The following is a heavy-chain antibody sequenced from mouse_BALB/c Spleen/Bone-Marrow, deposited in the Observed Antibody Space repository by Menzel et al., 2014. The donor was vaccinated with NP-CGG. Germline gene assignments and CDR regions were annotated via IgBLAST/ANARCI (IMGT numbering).Heavy chain of an antibody. CDR1: GYTFTSYY. J-gene: IGHJ2*01. CDR2: IYPGNVNT. D-gene: IGHD2-4*01. Sequence: VQLVESGPELVKPGASVRISCKASGYTFTSYYIRWVKQRPGQGLEWIGWIYPGNVNTQYNEKFMGKATLTADKSSSTAYMQLSSLTSEDSAVYFCARGITTRGGDCWGQGTTLTVSS. CDR3: ARGITTRGGDC. V-gene: IGHV1S56*01.